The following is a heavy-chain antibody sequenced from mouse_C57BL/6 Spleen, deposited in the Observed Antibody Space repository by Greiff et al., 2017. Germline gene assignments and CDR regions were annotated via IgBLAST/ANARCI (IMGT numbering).Heavy chain of an antibody. D-gene: IGHD4-1*01. J-gene: IGHJ1*03. CDR3: AVNWDRYFDV. CDR2: INPNNGGT. V-gene: IGHV1-22*01. Sequence: VQLQQSGPELVKPGASVKMSCKASGYTFTDYNMHWVKQSHGKSLEWIGYINPNNGGTSYNQKFKGKATLTVNKSSSTAYMELRSLTSEDSAVYCCAVNWDRYFDVWGTGTTVTVSS. CDR1: GYTFTDYN.